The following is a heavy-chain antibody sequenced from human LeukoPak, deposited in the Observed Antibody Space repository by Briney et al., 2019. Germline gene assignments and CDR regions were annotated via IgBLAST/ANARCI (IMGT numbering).Heavy chain of an antibody. CDR2: NYSSGST. V-gene: IGHV4-61*02. CDR1: DGSISSNSYY. D-gene: IGHD6-13*01. J-gene: IGHJ3*02. CDR3: ARVTIPAAGHAFDI. Sequence: PSQTLSLTCTVSDGSISSNSYYWSWIRQPAGKGLEWIGRNYSSGSTNYNPSLKSRVTISIDTSRDQFSLKLTSVTAADTAVYYCARVTIPAAGHAFDIWGQGTMVTVSS.